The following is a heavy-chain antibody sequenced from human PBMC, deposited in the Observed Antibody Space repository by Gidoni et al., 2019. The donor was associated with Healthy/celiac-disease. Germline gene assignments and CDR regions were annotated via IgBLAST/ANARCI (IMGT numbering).Heavy chain of an antibody. J-gene: IGHJ4*02. Sequence: EVQLVQSGAEVKKPGESLKISCKGSGYSFTSYWIGGVRQMHGKGLEWLGCIYPGDSDTRYSPSFQGQVTSSADKSISTAYLQWSSLKAAYTAMYYWARRSYDFWSGYYYDYWGQGTLVTVSS. V-gene: IGHV5-51*01. D-gene: IGHD3-3*01. CDR1: GYSFTSYW. CDR2: IYPGDSDT. CDR3: ARRSYDFWSGYYYDY.